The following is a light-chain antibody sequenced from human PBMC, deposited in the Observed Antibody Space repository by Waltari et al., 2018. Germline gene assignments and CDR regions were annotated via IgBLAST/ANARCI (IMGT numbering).Light chain of an antibody. CDR3: QQFNSYPRT. V-gene: IGKV1-9*01. CDR1: KSIYTY. J-gene: IGKJ1*01. Sequence: QLTQSPSALSASVGDRVTITCRATKSIYTYLACYQQAPGKAPKLLIYAASTLQSGVPSRFSGSGSGTDFTLTISSLQPEDFATYYCQQFNSYPRTFGQGTKVEIK. CDR2: AAS.